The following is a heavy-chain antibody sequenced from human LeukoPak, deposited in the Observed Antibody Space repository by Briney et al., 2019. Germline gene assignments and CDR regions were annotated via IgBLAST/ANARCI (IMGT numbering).Heavy chain of an antibody. CDR2: ISWNSGNI. CDR1: GFTFDDYA. D-gene: IGHD3-10*01. V-gene: IGHV3-9*01. Sequence: GRSLRLSCAASGFTFDDYAMHWVRQAPGKGLEWVSGISWNSGNIGYADSVKGRFTISRDNAKNSLYLQMNSLRAEDTALYYCAKDMDYGSGSYYVGIDYWGQGTLVTVSS. J-gene: IGHJ4*02. CDR3: AKDMDYGSGSYYVGIDY.